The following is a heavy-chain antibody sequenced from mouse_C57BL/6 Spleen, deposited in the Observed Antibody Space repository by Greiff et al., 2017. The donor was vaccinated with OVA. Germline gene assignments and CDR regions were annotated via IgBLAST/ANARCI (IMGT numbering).Heavy chain of an antibody. CDR3: ARCLIYYGNLYYAMDY. CDR2: INPSNGGT. V-gene: IGHV1-53*01. Sequence: QVQLQQPGTELVKPGASVKLSCKASGYTFTSYWMHWVKQRPGQGLEWIGNINPSNGGTNYNEKFKSKATLTVDKSSSTAYMQLSSLTSEDSAVYYCARCLIYYGNLYYAMDYWGQGTSVTVSS. D-gene: IGHD2-1*01. CDR1: GYTFTSYW. J-gene: IGHJ4*01.